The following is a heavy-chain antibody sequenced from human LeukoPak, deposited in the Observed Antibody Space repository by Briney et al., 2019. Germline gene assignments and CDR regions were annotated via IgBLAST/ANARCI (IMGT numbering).Heavy chain of an antibody. Sequence: PGGSLRLSCAASGFTLSNYGMHWVRQAPGKGLEWVAVIWYDGSNEYYADSVKGRFTISRDNSKNTLYLQMNSLRAEDTAVYHCARGGGGYVGFDYWGQGTLVTVSS. CDR2: IWYDGSNE. CDR3: ARGGGGYVGFDY. D-gene: IGHD5-12*01. J-gene: IGHJ4*02. V-gene: IGHV3-33*01. CDR1: GFTLSNYG.